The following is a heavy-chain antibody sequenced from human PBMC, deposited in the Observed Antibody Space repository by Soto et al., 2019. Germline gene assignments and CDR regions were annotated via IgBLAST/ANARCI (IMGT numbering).Heavy chain of an antibody. CDR1: GFTFSSYS. D-gene: IGHD6-13*01. CDR2: ISSSSSYI. V-gene: IGHV3-21*01. Sequence: GGSLRLSCAASGFTFSSYSMNWVRQAPGKGLEWVSSISSSSSYIYYADSVKGRFTISRDNAKNSLYLQRNSLRGEDTAVYYCARDAFRHRRNMAAAGPFSFDPWGQGTLVTVSS. CDR3: ARDAFRHRRNMAAAGPFSFDP. J-gene: IGHJ5*02.